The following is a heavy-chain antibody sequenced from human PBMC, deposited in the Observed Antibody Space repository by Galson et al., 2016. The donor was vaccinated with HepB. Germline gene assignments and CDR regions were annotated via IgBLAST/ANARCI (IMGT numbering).Heavy chain of an antibody. CDR2: ILYDGSDK. J-gene: IGHJ4*02. Sequence: SLRLSCAASGFTFSSYKMHWVRQAPGKGLDWVAVILYDGSDKYYADSVKGRFTISRDNSKNTLYLQMNRLRAEDTAVYYCASMTGTTPGGYWGQGTLVTVSS. V-gene: IGHV3-30*04. CDR3: ASMTGTTPGGY. CDR1: GFTFSSYK. D-gene: IGHD1-20*01.